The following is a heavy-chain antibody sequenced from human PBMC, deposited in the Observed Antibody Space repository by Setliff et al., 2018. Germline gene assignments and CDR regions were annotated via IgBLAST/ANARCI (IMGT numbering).Heavy chain of an antibody. CDR1: GGGGSFSNYY. D-gene: IGHD2-15*01. CDR2: ISPVGST. V-gene: IGHV4-34*01. Sequence: SETLSLTCGVYGGGGSFSNYYWSWIRQPPGKGLEWIGEISPVGSTNYNPSLRSRVTMSLDASKNRFSLNLTSVTAADTAVYYCARGIGGYCNISCSNESWPWGQGTPVTVSS. J-gene: IGHJ5*02. CDR3: ARGIGGYCNISCSNESWP.